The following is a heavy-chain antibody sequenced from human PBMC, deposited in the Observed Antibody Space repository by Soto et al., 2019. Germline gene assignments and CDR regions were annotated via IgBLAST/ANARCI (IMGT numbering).Heavy chain of an antibody. CDR1: GGSVSSGSYY. CDR3: ARGRRRYCCGGSCYYWFDP. CDR2: IYYSGST. D-gene: IGHD2-15*01. J-gene: IGHJ5*02. V-gene: IGHV4-61*01. Sequence: SETLSLTCTVSGGSVSSGSYYWSWTRQPPGKGLEWIGYIYYSGSTNYNPSLKSRVTISVDTSKNQFSLKLSSVTAADTAVYYCARGRRRYCCGGSCYYWFDPWGQGTLVTVSS.